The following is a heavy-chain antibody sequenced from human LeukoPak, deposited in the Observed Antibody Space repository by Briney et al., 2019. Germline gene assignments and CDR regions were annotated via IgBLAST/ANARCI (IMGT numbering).Heavy chain of an antibody. D-gene: IGHD5-12*01. V-gene: IGHV3-66*01. Sequence: PGGSLRLSCAASGFTVSSNYMSWVREAPGKGLEWVSVIYSGGSTYYADSVKGRFTISRDNSKNTLYLQMNGLRAEDTAVYYCARKSGYSGYGSDYWGQGTLVTVSS. J-gene: IGHJ4*02. CDR3: ARKSGYSGYGSDY. CDR1: GFTVSSNY. CDR2: IYSGGST.